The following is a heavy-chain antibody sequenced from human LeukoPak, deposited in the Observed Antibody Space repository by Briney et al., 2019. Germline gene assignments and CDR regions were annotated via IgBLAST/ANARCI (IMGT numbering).Heavy chain of an antibody. D-gene: IGHD3-22*01. CDR2: IIPIFGTA. CDR1: GGTFSSYA. CDR3: ATYYYDSSGYYYFDY. Sequence: SVKVSCKASGGTFSSYAISWVRQAPGQGLEWMGGIIPIFGTANYAQKFQGRVTITADESTSTAYMELSSLRSEDTAVYYCATYYYDSSGYYYFDYWGQGTLVTVSS. J-gene: IGHJ4*02. V-gene: IGHV1-69*13.